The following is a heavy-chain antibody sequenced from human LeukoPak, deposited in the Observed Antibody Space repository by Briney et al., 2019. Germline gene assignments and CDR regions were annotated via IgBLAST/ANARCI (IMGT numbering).Heavy chain of an antibody. V-gene: IGHV4-39*01. J-gene: IGHJ4*02. CDR1: GGSIRSSSYY. CDR2: IYYSGST. CDR3: ARTGYSSQPDY. D-gene: IGHD6-19*01. Sequence: PSETLSLTCTVSGGSIRSSSYYWGWIRQPPGKGLEWIGSIYYSGSTYYNPSLKSRVTISVDTSKNQFSLKLSSVTAADTAVYYCARTGYSSQPDYWGQGTLVTVSS.